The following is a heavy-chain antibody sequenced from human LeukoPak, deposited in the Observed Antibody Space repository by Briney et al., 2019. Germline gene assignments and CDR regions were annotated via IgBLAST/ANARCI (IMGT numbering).Heavy chain of an antibody. Sequence: SETLSLTCTVSGDSISTNSYFWGWIRQPPGKGLEWLGSIYYSGSTYYNPSLKSRVTISVDTSKNQFSLNLYPVTAADTAVFYCARSYYYDYRQIDYWGQGTLVTVSS. CDR3: ARSYYYDYRQIDY. D-gene: IGHD3-22*01. J-gene: IGHJ4*02. CDR2: IYYSGST. CDR1: GDSISTNSYF. V-gene: IGHV4-39*01.